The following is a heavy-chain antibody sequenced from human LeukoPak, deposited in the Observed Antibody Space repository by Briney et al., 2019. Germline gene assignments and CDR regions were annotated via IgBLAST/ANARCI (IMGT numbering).Heavy chain of an antibody. CDR1: GGSISSSSYY. Sequence: PSETLSLTCTVSGGSISSSSYYWGWIRQPPGKGLEWIGSIYYSGSTYYNPSLKSRVTISVGTSKNQFSLKLSSVTAADTAVYYCARTGIKGNYYGMDVWGQGTTVTVSS. J-gene: IGHJ6*02. CDR2: IYYSGST. CDR3: ARTGIKGNYYGMDV. D-gene: IGHD1-14*01. V-gene: IGHV4-39*01.